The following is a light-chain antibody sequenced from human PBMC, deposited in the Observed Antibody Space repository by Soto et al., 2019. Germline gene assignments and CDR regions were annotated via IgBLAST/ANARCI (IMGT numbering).Light chain of an antibody. V-gene: IGLV1-51*02. J-gene: IGLJ1*01. Sequence: QCVLTQPPSVSAAPGQKATISCSGSSSNIGNNYVSWYQQLPGTAPKLLIYENNKRPSGIPDRFSGSKSGTSATLGITGLQTGDEADYYCGTWDSSLSAGGVFGTGTKVTVL. CDR3: GTWDSSLSAGGV. CDR2: ENN. CDR1: SSNIGNNY.